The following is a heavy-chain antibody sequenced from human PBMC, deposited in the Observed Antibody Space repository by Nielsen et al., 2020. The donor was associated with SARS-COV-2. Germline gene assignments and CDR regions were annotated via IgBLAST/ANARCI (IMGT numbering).Heavy chain of an antibody. V-gene: IGHV3-48*01. CDR3: AKDLNYEGY. CDR1: GFTFSNYA. Sequence: GESLKISCAASGFTFSNYAMNWVRQAPGKGLEWVSYISSSSSTIYYADSVKGRITISRDNAKNTLYLQMNSLRTEDTALYYCAKDLNYEGYWGQGTLVTVSS. CDR2: ISSSSSTI. D-gene: IGHD3-3*01. J-gene: IGHJ4*02.